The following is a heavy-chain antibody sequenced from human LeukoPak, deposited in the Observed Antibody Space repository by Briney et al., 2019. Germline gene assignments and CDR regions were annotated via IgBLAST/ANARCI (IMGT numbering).Heavy chain of an antibody. CDR2: IYYSGST. Sequence: PSETLSLTCTVSGGSISSYYWSWIRQPPGKGLEWIGYIYYSGSTNNNPSLKSRVTISVDTSKNQFSLKLSSVTAADTAVYYCARGLGRYSYGDRGYFDYWGQGTLVTVSS. V-gene: IGHV4-59*08. D-gene: IGHD5-18*01. CDR3: ARGLGRYSYGDRGYFDY. J-gene: IGHJ4*02. CDR1: GGSISSYY.